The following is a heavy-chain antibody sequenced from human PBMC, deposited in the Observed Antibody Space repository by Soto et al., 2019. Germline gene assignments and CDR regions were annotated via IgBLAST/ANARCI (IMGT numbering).Heavy chain of an antibody. J-gene: IGHJ3*02. CDR3: ARGKFYAFDI. V-gene: IGHV4-4*02. CDR2: IDHSGTT. Sequence: SETLSLSCAVSGVSISIPNWWAWVRQAPGKGLEWIGEIDHSGTTNYNPSLNSRVTISLDRSKNQFSLRLTSVAAADTAVYFCARGKFYAFDIWGQGTMVTV. CDR1: GVSISIPNW.